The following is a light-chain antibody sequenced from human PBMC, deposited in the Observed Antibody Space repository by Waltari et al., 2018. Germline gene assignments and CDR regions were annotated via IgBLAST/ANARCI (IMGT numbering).Light chain of an antibody. CDR1: QSVRSY. CDR3: QQRSNWPLT. J-gene: IGKJ4*01. V-gene: IGKV3-11*01. CDR2: DAS. Sequence: ESVLSQSPAPRPWSPGERAPLSCRASQSVRSYLAWYQQKPGQAPRLLIYDASNRATGIPARFSGSGSGTDFTLTISSLEPQDVAVYYWQQRSNWPLTFGGGTKVQI.